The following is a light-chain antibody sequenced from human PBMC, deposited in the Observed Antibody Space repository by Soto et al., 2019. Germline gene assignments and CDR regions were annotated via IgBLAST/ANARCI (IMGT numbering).Light chain of an antibody. CDR2: EVT. V-gene: IGLV2-14*01. CDR1: SSDVGGYNY. J-gene: IGLJ1*01. CDR3: LSKGDGRTYV. Sequence: QSALTQPASVSGSPGQSITISCTGTSSDVGGYNYVSWYQQHPGNVPKLMIYEVTSRPAGVSHRFSGSKSGNTASLTISGLQAEDEADYYCLSKGDGRTYVFGTGTKVTVL.